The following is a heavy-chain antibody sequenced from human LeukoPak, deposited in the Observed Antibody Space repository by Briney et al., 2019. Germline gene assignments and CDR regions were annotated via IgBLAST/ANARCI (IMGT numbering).Heavy chain of an antibody. CDR1: GYSVSRGYF. D-gene: IGHD2-15*01. J-gene: IGHJ5*02. CDR2: MYHSGSP. V-gene: IGHV4-38-2*02. Sequence: SETLSLTCSVSGYSVSRGYFWGWIRQPPGKGLEWIGSMYHSGSPYYNPSLKSRVTISVDTSKNQVSLKLSSVTAADTAVYYCAREYCTGGSCYFRKDNWFDPWGQGTLVTVSS. CDR3: AREYCTGGSCYFRKDNWFDP.